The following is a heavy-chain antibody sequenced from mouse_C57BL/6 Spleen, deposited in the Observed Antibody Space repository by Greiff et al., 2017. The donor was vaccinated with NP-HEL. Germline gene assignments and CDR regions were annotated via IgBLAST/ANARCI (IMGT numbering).Heavy chain of an antibody. CDR3: ARVPHYYDYDAAPFDY. D-gene: IGHD2-4*01. J-gene: IGHJ2*01. V-gene: IGHV1-76*01. Sequence: VQLKESGAELVRPGASVKLSCKASGYTFTDYYINWVTQRPGQGLEWIARIYPGSGNTYYNEKFKGKATLTAEKSSSTAYMQLSSLTSEDSAVYFCARVPHYYDYDAAPFDYWGQGTTLTVSS. CDR2: IYPGSGNT. CDR1: GYTFTDYY.